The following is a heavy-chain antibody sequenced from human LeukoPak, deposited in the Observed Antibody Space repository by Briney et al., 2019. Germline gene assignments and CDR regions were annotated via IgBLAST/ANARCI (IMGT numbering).Heavy chain of an antibody. D-gene: IGHD6-13*01. CDR2: IYYSGST. J-gene: IGHJ6*02. CDR3: ARQLHSSSWYSRYYGMDV. CDR1: DGSISSSSYY. V-gene: IGHV4-39*01. Sequence: SETLSLTCTVSDGSISSSSYYWGWIRQHPGKGLEWIGSIYYSGSTYYNPSLKSRVTISVDTSKNQFSLKLSSVTAADTAVYYCARQLHSSSWYSRYYGMDVWGQGTTVTVSS.